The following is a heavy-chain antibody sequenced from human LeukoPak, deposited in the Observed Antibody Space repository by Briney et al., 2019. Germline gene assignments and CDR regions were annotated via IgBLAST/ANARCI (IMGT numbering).Heavy chain of an antibody. CDR3: AGGVLPMVRGVIGEGY. CDR1: GFTFSSYG. V-gene: IGHV3-30*02. J-gene: IGHJ4*02. CDR2: IRYDGSNK. Sequence: GGSLRLSCAASGFTFSSYGMHWVRQAPGKGLEWVAFIRYDGSNKYYADSVKGRFTISRDNSKNTLYLQMNSLRAEDTAVYYCAGGVLPMVRGVIGEGYWGQGTLVTVSS. D-gene: IGHD3-10*01.